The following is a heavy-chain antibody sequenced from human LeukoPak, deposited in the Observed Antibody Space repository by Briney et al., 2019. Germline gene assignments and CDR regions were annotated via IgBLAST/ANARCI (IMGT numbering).Heavy chain of an antibody. J-gene: IGHJ4*02. CDR1: EFSFSSYS. CDR2: INKGATHT. CDR3: VRLRRNGDTSGYYYYYDY. Sequence: GGSLRLSCAASEFSFSSYSFNWIRQAPGQGLEWVASINKGATHTYYADSMRGRFTVSSDDAKNSLFLQMQSLSAEDTAVYYCVRLRRNGDTSGYYYYYDYWGRGTLVTVSS. D-gene: IGHD3-22*01. V-gene: IGHV3-21*06.